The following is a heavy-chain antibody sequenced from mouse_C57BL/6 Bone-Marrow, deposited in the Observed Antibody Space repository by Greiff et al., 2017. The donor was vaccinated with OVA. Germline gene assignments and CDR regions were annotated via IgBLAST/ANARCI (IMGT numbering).Heavy chain of an antibody. Sequence: VMLVESGPGLVQPSQSLSITCTVSGFSLTSYGVHWVRQSPGKGLEWLGVIWSGGSTDYNAAFISRLSISKDNSKSQVFFKMNSLQADDTAIYYCARSLYGSSRFAYWGQGTLVTVSA. CDR3: ARSLYGSSRFAY. D-gene: IGHD1-1*01. CDR2: IWSGGST. J-gene: IGHJ3*01. CDR1: GFSLTSYG. V-gene: IGHV2-2*01.